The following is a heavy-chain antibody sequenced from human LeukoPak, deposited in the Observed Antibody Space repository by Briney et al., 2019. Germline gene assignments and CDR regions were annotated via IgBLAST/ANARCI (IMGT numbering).Heavy chain of an antibody. CDR1: GGSISSYY. Sequence: SETLSLTCTVSGGSISSYYWSWIRPPPGKGLEWIGYIYYRGSTNYTPSVKSRATISVDTSKNQFSLKMRSVTAADTAVYYCARLPLPYYYDSSGYYYDWYFDLWGRGTLVTVSS. CDR2: IYYRGST. CDR3: ARLPLPYYYDSSGYYYDWYFDL. V-gene: IGHV4-59*01. D-gene: IGHD3-22*01. J-gene: IGHJ2*01.